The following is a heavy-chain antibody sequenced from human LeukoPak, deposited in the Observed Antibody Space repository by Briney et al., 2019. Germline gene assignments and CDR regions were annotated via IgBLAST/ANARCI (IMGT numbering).Heavy chain of an antibody. Sequence: AGGSLRLSCVGSGFTSIAYALTRARQAPGKGLEWVSGISGGGVTTYYADSVKGRFTISRDNSKNTLHLQMNSLRAEDTAVYYCVARGADCWGQGTLVTVSS. V-gene: IGHV3-23*01. CDR2: ISGGGVTT. D-gene: IGHD1-26*01. CDR3: VARGADC. CDR1: GFTSIAYA. J-gene: IGHJ4*02.